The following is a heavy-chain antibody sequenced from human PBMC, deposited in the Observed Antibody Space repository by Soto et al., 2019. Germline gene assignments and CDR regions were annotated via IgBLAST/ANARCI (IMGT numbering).Heavy chain of an antibody. CDR2: ISYDGSNK. CDR3: AKDVFLFFASSAYFDMVA. J-gene: IGHJ6*01. CDR1: GFTFSSYG. Sequence: GGSLRLSCAASGFTFSSYGMHWVRQAPGKGLEWVAVISYDGSNKYYADSVKGRFTISRDNSKNTLYLQMNSLRAEDTAVYYCAKDVFLFFASSAYFDMVAWGEGPTVTVSS. D-gene: IGHD3-3*01. V-gene: IGHV3-30*18.